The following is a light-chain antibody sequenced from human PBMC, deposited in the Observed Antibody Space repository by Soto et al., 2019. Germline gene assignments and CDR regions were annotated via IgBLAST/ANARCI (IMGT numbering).Light chain of an antibody. Sequence: QSALTQPASVSGSPGQSITIYCTGTSSDVGGYNNVSWYHQHPGKAPKLMIYEVSNRPSGVSNRFSGSKSGNTASLTISGLQAEDEADYYCSSYTSSSTLVFGTGTKVTVL. CDR2: EVS. CDR3: SSYTSSSTLV. CDR1: SSDVGGYNN. V-gene: IGLV2-14*01. J-gene: IGLJ1*01.